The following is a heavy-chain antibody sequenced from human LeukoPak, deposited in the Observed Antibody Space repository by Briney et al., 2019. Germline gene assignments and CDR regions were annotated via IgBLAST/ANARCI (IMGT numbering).Heavy chain of an antibody. Sequence: PSETLSLTCAVYGGSFSGYYWSWIRQPPGKGLEWIGEINHSGSTNYNPSLKSRVTISVDTSKSQFSLKLSSATAADTAVYYCARGGNDYVWGSYRPDDAFDIWGQGTMVTVSS. J-gene: IGHJ3*02. V-gene: IGHV4-34*01. D-gene: IGHD3-16*02. CDR1: GGSFSGYY. CDR2: INHSGST. CDR3: ARGGNDYVWGSYRPDDAFDI.